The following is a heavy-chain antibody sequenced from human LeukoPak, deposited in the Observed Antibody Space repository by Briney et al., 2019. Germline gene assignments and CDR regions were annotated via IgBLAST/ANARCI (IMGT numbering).Heavy chain of an antibody. D-gene: IGHD2-2*02. Sequence: ASVKVSCKASGGTFSSYAISWVRQAPGQGLEWMGGIIPIFGTANYAQKFQGRVTITTDESTSTAYMELSSLRSEDTAVYYCARVRGRKEYCSSTSCYTGHFDYWGQGTLVTVSS. CDR2: IIPIFGTA. V-gene: IGHV1-69*05. J-gene: IGHJ4*02. CDR3: ARVRGRKEYCSSTSCYTGHFDY. CDR1: GGTFSSYA.